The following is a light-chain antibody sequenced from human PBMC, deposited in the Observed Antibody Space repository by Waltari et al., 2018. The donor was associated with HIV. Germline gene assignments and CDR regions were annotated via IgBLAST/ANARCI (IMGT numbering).Light chain of an antibody. Sequence: QSALTQPASLSGSPGQSITISCTGTRSDIGVYNFVSWYRQHPDKAPQLIIFDVTKRPSGIPNRFSGSKSANTASLTISGLQAEDEADYYCVSYTSGNTWVFGGGTKVTVL. CDR3: VSYTSGNTWV. CDR1: RSDIGVYNF. V-gene: IGLV2-14*03. J-gene: IGLJ3*02. CDR2: DVT.